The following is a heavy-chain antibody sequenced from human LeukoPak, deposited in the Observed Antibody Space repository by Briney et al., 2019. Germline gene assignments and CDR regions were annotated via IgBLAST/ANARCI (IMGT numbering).Heavy chain of an antibody. CDR1: GFTFSSYA. CDR3: AKDNGDGYNYSTFDY. Sequence: GGSLRLSCAASGFTFSSYAMSWVRQAPGKGLEWVSAISGSGGSTYYADSVKGRFTISRDNSKNTLYLQMNSLRAEDTAVYYCAKDNGDGYNYSTFDYWGQGTLVTVSS. D-gene: IGHD5-24*01. V-gene: IGHV3-23*01. J-gene: IGHJ4*02. CDR2: ISGSGGST.